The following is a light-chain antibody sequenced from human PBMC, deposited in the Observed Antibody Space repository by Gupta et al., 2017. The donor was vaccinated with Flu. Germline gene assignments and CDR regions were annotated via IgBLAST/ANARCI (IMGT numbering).Light chain of an antibody. CDR2: GNS. Sequence: QSVLAQPPSASETPGQRVTISGSGSSSNIGSNPVNWYQQVPGTAPKLLIYGNSQRPSGVPDRFSGSKSGTSASLAISGLQSEDEADYYCAAWDDSLNGHYVFGTGTKVTVL. CDR1: SSNIGSNP. J-gene: IGLJ1*01. CDR3: AAWDDSLNGHYV. V-gene: IGLV1-44*01.